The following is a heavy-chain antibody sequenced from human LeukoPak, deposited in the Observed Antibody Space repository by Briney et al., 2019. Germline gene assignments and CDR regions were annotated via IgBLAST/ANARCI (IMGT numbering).Heavy chain of an antibody. V-gene: IGHV4-34*01. CDR2: INHSGST. J-gene: IGHJ4*02. CDR1: GGSFSGYY. CDR3: ARSSYKWLRPVYFDY. D-gene: IGHD5-12*01. Sequence: PPETLSLTCAVYGGSFSGYYWSWIRQPPGKGLEWIGEINHSGSTNYNPSLKSRVTISVDTSKNQFSLKLSSVTAADTAVYYCARSSYKWLRPVYFDYWGQGTLVTVSS.